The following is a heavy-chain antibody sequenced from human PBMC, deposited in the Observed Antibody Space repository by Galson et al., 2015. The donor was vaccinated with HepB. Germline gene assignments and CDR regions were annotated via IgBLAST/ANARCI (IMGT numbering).Heavy chain of an antibody. D-gene: IGHD2-2*01. V-gene: IGHV3-9*01. CDR2: ISWNSGSI. J-gene: IGHJ6*03. CDR1: GFTFDDYA. CDR3: AKLCSSAHVLQRYMDV. Sequence: SLRLSCAASGFTFDDYAMHWVRQAPGKGLEWVSGISWNSGSIGYADSVKGRFTISRDNAKNSLYLQMNSLRAEDTALYYCAKLCSSAHVLQRYMDVWGKGATVTVSS.